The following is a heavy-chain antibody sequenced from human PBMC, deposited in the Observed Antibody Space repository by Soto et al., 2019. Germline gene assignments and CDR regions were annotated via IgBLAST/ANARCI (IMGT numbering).Heavy chain of an antibody. V-gene: IGHV4-31*03. J-gene: IGHJ2*01. Sequence: SETLSLTCSVSGGSISSGGYYWSWIRQRPGKGLEWIGYIYYSGSTYYNPSLKSRVTISVDTSENQFSLRLSSVTAADTAVYYCARAFAGFGAYWYFDLWGRGTLVTVSS. CDR1: GGSISSGGYY. D-gene: IGHD3-16*01. CDR3: ARAFAGFGAYWYFDL. CDR2: IYYSGST.